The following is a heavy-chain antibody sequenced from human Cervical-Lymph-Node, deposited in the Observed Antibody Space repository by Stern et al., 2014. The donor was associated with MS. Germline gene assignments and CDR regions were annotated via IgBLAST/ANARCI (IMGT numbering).Heavy chain of an antibody. CDR2: LSHDGRNT. Sequence: VQLVQSGGGVVQPGRSLRLSCAASGFAFTRYSLHWVRQAPGKGLELVAALSHDGRNTDYADAVKGRFTISRDNSKNTLYLQMNSLSAEDTAVYYCARDRGYCSGGTCYSDGFDIWGQGTMVTVSS. V-gene: IGHV3-30*03. CDR1: GFAFTRYS. D-gene: IGHD2-15*01. J-gene: IGHJ3*02. CDR3: ARDRGYCSGGTCYSDGFDI.